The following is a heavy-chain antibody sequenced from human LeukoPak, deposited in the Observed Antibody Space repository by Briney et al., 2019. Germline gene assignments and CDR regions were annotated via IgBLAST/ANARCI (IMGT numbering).Heavy chain of an antibody. CDR1: GGSISSGDYY. CDR2: IYYSGST. CDR3: ASYMITFGGVIADALDI. J-gene: IGHJ3*02. V-gene: IGHV4-30-4*08. Sequence: SQTLSLTCTVSGGSISSGDYYWSWIRQPPGKGLEWIGYIYYSGSTYYNPSLKSRVTISVDTSKSQFSLKLSSVTAADTAVYYCASYMITFGGVIADALDIWGQGTMVTVSS. D-gene: IGHD3-16*02.